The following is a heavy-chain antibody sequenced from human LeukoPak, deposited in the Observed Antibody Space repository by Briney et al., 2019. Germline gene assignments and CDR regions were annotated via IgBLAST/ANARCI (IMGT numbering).Heavy chain of an antibody. Sequence: GGSLRLSCAASGFTFYSYAMSWVRQAPGKGLEWVSAIGTSGGGTHYADSVKGRFTIFRDTSKNTLYLQMNSLRAEDTAVYYCAKVGYYDSSGYTLYSEYFDYWGQGTLVTVSS. CDR3: AKVGYYDSSGYTLYSEYFDY. CDR1: GFTFYSYA. J-gene: IGHJ4*02. D-gene: IGHD3-22*01. CDR2: IGTSGGGT. V-gene: IGHV3-23*01.